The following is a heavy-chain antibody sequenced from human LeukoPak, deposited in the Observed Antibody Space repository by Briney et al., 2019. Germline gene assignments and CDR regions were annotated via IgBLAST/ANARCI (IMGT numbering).Heavy chain of an antibody. CDR2: INHSGST. D-gene: IGHD6-6*01. V-gene: IGHV4-34*01. J-gene: IGHJ4*02. CDR3: ASSRIAAPRLDY. Sequence: SETLSLTCAVYGESFSGYYCSSIRQPPGKGLEWIGEINHSGSTNYNPSLKSRVTISVDPSKNQFSLKLSSVTAADTAVYYCASSRIAAPRLDYWGQGTLVTVSS. CDR1: GESFSGYY.